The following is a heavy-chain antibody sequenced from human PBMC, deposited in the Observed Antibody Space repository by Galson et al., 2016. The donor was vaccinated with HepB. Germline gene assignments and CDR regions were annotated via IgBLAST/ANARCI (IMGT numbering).Heavy chain of an antibody. Sequence: SLRLSCAASGFTFSFHWMAWVRQAPGKGLEWVATIKEDGSDKYYVDSVKGRFTISKDNAKNSLYLKMDGLRAEDRAVYYCAKGGGWSMDAWGQGTTVTVSS. CDR2: IKEDGSDK. J-gene: IGHJ6*02. CDR1: GFTFSFHW. CDR3: AKGGGWSMDA. V-gene: IGHV3-7*01. D-gene: IGHD2-15*01.